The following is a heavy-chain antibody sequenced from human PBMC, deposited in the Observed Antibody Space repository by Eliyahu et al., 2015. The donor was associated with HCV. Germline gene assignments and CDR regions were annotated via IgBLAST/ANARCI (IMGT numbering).Heavy chain of an antibody. CDR3: ARWDSESYFDAFDI. V-gene: IGHV4-39*07. CDR2: IYYSGST. D-gene: IGHD1-26*01. Sequence: QLQLQESGPGLVKPSXTLSLTYTVSGASIXSSRSYWGWIRQPPGKGLEWIGRIYYSGSTYYNPSLKSRVTMSVERSKNQFSLKLTSVTAADTAVYYCARWDSESYFDAFDIWGQGTMVTVSS. J-gene: IGHJ3*02. CDR1: GASIXSSRSY.